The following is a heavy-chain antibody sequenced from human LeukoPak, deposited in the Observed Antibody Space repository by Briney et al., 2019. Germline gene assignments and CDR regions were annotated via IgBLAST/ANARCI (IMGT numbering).Heavy chain of an antibody. D-gene: IGHD6-13*01. CDR1: GYTFTGYY. CDR3: ARDRRYSSSWYLDY. V-gene: IGHV1-2*02. J-gene: IGHJ4*02. CDR2: INPNSGGT. Sequence: ASAKVSCKASGYTFTGYYMHWVRQAPGQGLEWMGWINPNSGGTNYAQKFQGRVTMTRDTSISTAYMELSRLRSDDTAVYYCARDRRYSSSWYLDYWGQGTLVTVSS.